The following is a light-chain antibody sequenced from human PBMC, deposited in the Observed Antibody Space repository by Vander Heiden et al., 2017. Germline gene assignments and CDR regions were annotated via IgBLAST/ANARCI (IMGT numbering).Light chain of an antibody. J-gene: IGKJ2*01. CDR2: DAS. Sequence: DIQMTQSPSSLSASVGDRVTITCQASQDITNYLNWYQQKPGKAPKLLIYDASNLETGVPSRFSGSGSGTHFVFTISSLHPEHIATYYCQRYDNLRYTFGQGTKLEMK. CDR1: QDITNY. V-gene: IGKV1-33*01. CDR3: QRYDNLRYT.